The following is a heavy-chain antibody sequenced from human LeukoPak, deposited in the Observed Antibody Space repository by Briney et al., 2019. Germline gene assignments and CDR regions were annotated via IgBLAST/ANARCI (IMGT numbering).Heavy chain of an antibody. CDR3: ARSRRIVEVPTRFDY. J-gene: IGHJ4*02. D-gene: IGHD2-2*01. CDR1: GFTFSSYA. CDR2: ISYDGSNK. Sequence: GGSLRLSCAASGFTFSSYAMHWVRQAPGKGLEWVAVISYDGSNKYYADSVKGRFTISRDNSKNTLYLQMNSLRAEDTAVYYCARSRRIVEVPTRFDYWGQGTLVTVSS. V-gene: IGHV3-30*04.